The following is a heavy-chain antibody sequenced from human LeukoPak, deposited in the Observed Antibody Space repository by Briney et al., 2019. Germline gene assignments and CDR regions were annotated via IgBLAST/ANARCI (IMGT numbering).Heavy chain of an antibody. V-gene: IGHV3-7*03. Sequence: PGGSLRLSCAASGFTFANASMSWVRQAPGKGLEWVANIEDDGSEKFYVVSVKGRFTISRDNAKDSLYLQMNSLRAEDTAVYYGAKRLFGVVNDYFDYWGQGTLVTVSS. D-gene: IGHD3-3*01. CDR2: IEDDGSEK. CDR3: AKRLFGVVNDYFDY. CDR1: GFTFANAS. J-gene: IGHJ4*02.